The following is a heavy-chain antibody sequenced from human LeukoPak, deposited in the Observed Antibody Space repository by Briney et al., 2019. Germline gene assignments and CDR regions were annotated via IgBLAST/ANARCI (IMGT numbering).Heavy chain of an antibody. V-gene: IGHV1-18*01. Sequence: ASVRVSCKGIGYTFTSYGINWVRQAPGQGLEWLGLMSANNGKTDYAEKFQGRVTMTRDTSTATAYMELRSLTYDDTAVYFCARDLPPGGIYGYWGQGTMVSVSS. CDR2: MSANNGKT. CDR1: GYTFTSYG. CDR3: ARDLPPGGIYGY. D-gene: IGHD1-26*01. J-gene: IGHJ4*02.